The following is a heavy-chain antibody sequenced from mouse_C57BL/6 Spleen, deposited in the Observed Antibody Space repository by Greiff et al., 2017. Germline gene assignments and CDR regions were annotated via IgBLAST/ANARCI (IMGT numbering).Heavy chain of an antibody. CDR1: GYAFSSSW. Sequence: QVQLQQSGPELVKPGASVKISCKASGYAFSSSWMNWVKQRPGKGLEWIGRIYPGDGDTNYNGKFKGKAPLTADQSSSTAYMQLSSLTSEDSAVYFCAIPITTVVSRYVDVWGTGTTVTVSS. CDR2: IYPGDGDT. J-gene: IGHJ1*03. V-gene: IGHV1-82*01. CDR3: AIPITTVVSRYVDV. D-gene: IGHD1-1*01.